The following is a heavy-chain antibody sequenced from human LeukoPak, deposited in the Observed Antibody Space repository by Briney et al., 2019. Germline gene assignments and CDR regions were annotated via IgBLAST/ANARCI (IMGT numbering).Heavy chain of an antibody. CDR2: ISGSGGST. J-gene: IGHJ4*02. CDR1: GFTFSSYA. D-gene: IGHD6-19*01. V-gene: IGHV3-23*01. CDR3: ARRLAVAVPLDY. Sequence: GGSLRLSCAASGFTFSSYAMSWVRQAPGKGLEWVSAISGSGGSTYYADSEKGRFTISRDNSKNTLYLQMNSLRAEDTAVYYCARRLAVAVPLDYWGQGTLVTVSS.